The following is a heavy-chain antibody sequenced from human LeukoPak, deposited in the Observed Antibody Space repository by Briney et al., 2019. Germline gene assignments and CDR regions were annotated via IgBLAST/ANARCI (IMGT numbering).Heavy chain of an antibody. V-gene: IGHV3-48*03. J-gene: IGHJ4*02. CDR3: ARGTVLLWFGESNYYFDY. CDR1: GFTFSSYE. CDR2: ISSSGSTI. Sequence: GGSLRLSCTASGFTFSSYEMNWVRQAPGKGLEWVSYISSSGSTIYYADSVKGRFTISRDNAKNSLYLQMNSLRAEDTAVYYCARGTVLLWFGESNYYFDYWGQGTLVTVSS. D-gene: IGHD3-10*01.